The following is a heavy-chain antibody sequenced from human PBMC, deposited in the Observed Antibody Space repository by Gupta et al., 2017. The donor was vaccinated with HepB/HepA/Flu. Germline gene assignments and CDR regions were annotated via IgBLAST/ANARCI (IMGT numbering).Heavy chain of an antibody. Sequence: EVQLLESGGGLVQPGESLRLSCATSGFTFAGYVMHWVRQAPGKGLEWVSTMTGAGSHTFYADSVKGRFTISRDNSKSTLFLQMTSLRAEDTAVYYCARRGGEVYGASDSWGQGTLVSVSS. CDR3: ARRGGEVYGASDS. CDR1: GFTFAGYV. D-gene: IGHD3-10*01. J-gene: IGHJ4*02. V-gene: IGHV3-23*01. CDR2: MTGAGSHT.